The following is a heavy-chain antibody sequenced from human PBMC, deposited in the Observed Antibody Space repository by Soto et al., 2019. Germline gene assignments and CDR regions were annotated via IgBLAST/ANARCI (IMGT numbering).Heavy chain of an antibody. CDR3: ARGGSGYDSSGYYYGRHFDY. D-gene: IGHD3-22*01. Sequence: QVQLVQSGAEVKKPGSSVKVSCKASGGTFSSYAISWVRQAPGQGLEWMGGIIPIFGTANYAQKFQGRVTITADESTSTAYMELSSLRSEDTAVYYCARGGSGYDSSGYYYGRHFDYWGQGTLVTVSS. V-gene: IGHV1-69*01. CDR2: IIPIFGTA. CDR1: GGTFSSYA. J-gene: IGHJ4*02.